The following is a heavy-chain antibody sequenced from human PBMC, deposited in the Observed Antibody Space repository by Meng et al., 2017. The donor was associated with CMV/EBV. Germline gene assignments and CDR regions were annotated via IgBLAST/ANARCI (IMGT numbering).Heavy chain of an antibody. J-gene: IGHJ4*02. V-gene: IGHV1-69*01. CDR1: GGTFSSYA. D-gene: IGHD3-16*02. CDR3: ARQLRLGELSPFDY. CDR2: IIPIFGTA. Sequence: GHAVPSGAVGKKPGGSVRDSCKASGGTFSSYAMTWVRQAPGQGLEWMGGIIPIFGTANYAQKFQGRVTITADESTSTAYMELSSLRSEDTAVYYCARQLRLGELSPFDYWGQGTLVTVSS.